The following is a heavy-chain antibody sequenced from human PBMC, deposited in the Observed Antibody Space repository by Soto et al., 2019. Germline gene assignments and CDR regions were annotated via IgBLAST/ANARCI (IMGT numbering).Heavy chain of an antibody. CDR2: ISGSGGST. V-gene: IGHV3-23*01. Sequence: EVQLLESGGGLVQPGGSLRLSCAASGFTFSNYAMSWVRQAPGKGLEWVSAISGSGGSTYYADSVKGRFTISRDNSKNTLYLQMNSLRAEDTAVYYCAKTYSNYVDYCYYMDVWGKGTTVAVSS. CDR3: AKTYSNYVDYCYYMDV. J-gene: IGHJ6*03. CDR1: GFTFSNYA. D-gene: IGHD4-4*01.